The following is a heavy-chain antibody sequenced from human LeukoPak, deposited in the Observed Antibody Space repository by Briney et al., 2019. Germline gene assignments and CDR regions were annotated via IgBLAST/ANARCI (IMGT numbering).Heavy chain of an antibody. CDR3: ARISARFGYRFDY. Sequence: SETLSLTCTVSGGSISSYYWSWIRQPPGKGLEWIGHIYYSGSTNYNPSLKSRVTISVDTSKNQFSLKLSSVTAADTAMYYCARISARFGYRFDYWGQGTLVTVSS. J-gene: IGHJ4*02. D-gene: IGHD3-16*02. CDR1: GGSISSYY. CDR2: IYYSGST. V-gene: IGHV4-59*01.